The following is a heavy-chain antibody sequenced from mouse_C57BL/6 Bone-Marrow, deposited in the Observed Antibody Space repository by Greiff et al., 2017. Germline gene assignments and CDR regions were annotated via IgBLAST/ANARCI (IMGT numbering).Heavy chain of an antibody. Sequence: VQLQQSGPELVRPGASVKISCKAPGYTFTSHWMQWVRQRPGQGLAWIGEIFPGSGSTYYNEKFKGKATLTVDTSSSTAYMQLSSLTSEDSAVYFCARHYYGSSYYWYFDVWGTGTTVTVSS. CDR2: IFPGSGST. CDR3: ARHYYGSSYYWYFDV. V-gene: IGHV1-56*01. J-gene: IGHJ1*03. D-gene: IGHD1-1*01. CDR1: GYTFTSHW.